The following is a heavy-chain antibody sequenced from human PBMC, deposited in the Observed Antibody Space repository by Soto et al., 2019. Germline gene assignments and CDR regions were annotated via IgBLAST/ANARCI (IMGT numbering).Heavy chain of an antibody. CDR3: AGYYCACSGTACDARVDV. J-gene: IGHJ6*02. CDR1: GGFVNSDTHC. CDR2: IYSGGST. D-gene: IGHD3-22*01. V-gene: IGHV4-61*01. Sequence: SETLSLTCTVSGGFVNSDTHCWSWLRPTPGKRLEWVGFIYSGGSTKNPSLKSRVTMSVDTSKNQFSLKLRSVIVADTAVYHCAGYYCACSGTACDARVDVWGQGTTVTVSS.